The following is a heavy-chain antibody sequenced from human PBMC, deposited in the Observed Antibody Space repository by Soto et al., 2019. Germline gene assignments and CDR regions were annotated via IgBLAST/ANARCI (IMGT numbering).Heavy chain of an antibody. D-gene: IGHD2-8*01. CDR2: IYYDGSNK. J-gene: IGHJ4*02. V-gene: IGHV3-33*01. CDR1: GFTFSSYA. CDR3: ARPYCTNGVCYYYFDY. Sequence: QVQLVESGGGVVQPGRSLRLSCAASGFTFSSYAMHWVRQAPGKGLEWVAVIYYDGSNKYYIDSVKDRFTISRDNSKNTLYLQMNSLRAEDTAVYYCARPYCTNGVCYYYFDYWGQGTLVTVSS.